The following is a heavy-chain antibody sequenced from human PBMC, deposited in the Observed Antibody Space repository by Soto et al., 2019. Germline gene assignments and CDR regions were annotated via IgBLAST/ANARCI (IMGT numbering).Heavy chain of an antibody. CDR1: GASIISLDYY. V-gene: IGHV4-30-4*01. CDR3: SRGAVVSLVPGVMSGNGFVP. CDR2: IYHTGAT. D-gene: IGHD3-10*01. Sequence: QVQLQESGPGLVRPSQTLSLTCTVSGASIISLDYYWTWIRQPPGKGLEWIGHIYHTGATYYNPSHERPGVMSVDMSVSRFSLMLISVPAADTAVFYCSRGAVVSLVPGVMSGNGFVPWAEGTLVTVSS. J-gene: IGHJ5*02.